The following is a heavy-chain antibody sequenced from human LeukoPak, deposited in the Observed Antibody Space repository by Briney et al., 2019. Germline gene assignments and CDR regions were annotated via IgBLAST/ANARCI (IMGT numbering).Heavy chain of an antibody. CDR3: ARDKGAVAAAGAAFDI. D-gene: IGHD6-13*01. CDR1: GFTFSSYA. Sequence: GGPLRLSCAASGFTFSSYAMHWVRQAPDKGLEWVAGISYDGSNKYYADSVKGRFTISRDNSKNTLYLQMNSLRAEDTAVYYCARDKGAVAAAGAAFDIWGQGTMVTVSS. J-gene: IGHJ3*02. V-gene: IGHV3-30-3*01. CDR2: ISYDGSNK.